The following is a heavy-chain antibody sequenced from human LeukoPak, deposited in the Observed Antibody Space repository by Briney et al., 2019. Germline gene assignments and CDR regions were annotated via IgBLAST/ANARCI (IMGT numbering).Heavy chain of an antibody. CDR2: IIPMFAPA. CDR1: GGTFKSYA. D-gene: IGHD3-10*01. Sequence: SVKVSCKASGGTFKSYAITWVRQAPGQGLEWMGGIIPMFAPARYAQNFQGRVTITTDESTSTAYMELSSLKSEDTAVYYCARGAHSGSFSSWFHPWGQGTLVTASS. V-gene: IGHV1-69*05. CDR3: ARGAHSGSFSSWFHP. J-gene: IGHJ5*02.